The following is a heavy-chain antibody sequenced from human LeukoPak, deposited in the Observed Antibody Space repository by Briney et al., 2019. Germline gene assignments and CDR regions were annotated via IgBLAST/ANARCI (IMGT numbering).Heavy chain of an antibody. J-gene: IGHJ3*02. V-gene: IGHV4-34*01. CDR1: GGSFSGYY. D-gene: IGHD3-3*01. CDR2: INHSGST. Sequence: PSETLSLTCAVYGGSFSGYYWSWIRQPPGKGLEWIGEINHSGSTNYNPSLKSRVTISVDTSKNQFSLKLSSVTAADTAVYYCASRKIRFLASRGAFVIWGQGTMVTVSS. CDR3: ASRKIRFLASRGAFVI.